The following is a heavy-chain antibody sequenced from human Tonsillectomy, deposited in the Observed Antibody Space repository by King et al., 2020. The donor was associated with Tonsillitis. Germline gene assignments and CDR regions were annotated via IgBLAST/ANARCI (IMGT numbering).Heavy chain of an antibody. J-gene: IGHJ5*02. CDR2: INSDGSST. CDR3: ARELAYYYSSGNVPRMNWFDP. D-gene: IGHD3-10*01. V-gene: IGHV3-74*01. Sequence: VQLVESGGGLVQPGRSLRLSFAASGFTFRSYWMHWVRQAPGKGLVWVSRINSDGSSTRYADSVKGRFTISRDNAKNTLYLQMNSLRVEDTAVYYCARELAYYYSSGNVPRMNWFDPWGQGTLVTVSS. CDR1: GFTFRSYW.